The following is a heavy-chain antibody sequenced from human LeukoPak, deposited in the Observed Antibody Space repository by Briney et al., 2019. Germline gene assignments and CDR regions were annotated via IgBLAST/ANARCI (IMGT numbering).Heavy chain of an antibody. CDR2: ISYDGSNK. D-gene: IGHD3-3*01. CDR3: ARAYDF. CDR1: GFTFSSYA. V-gene: IGHV3-30-3*01. J-gene: IGHJ4*02. Sequence: GRSLRLSCAASGFTFSSYAMHWVRQAPGKGLEWVAVISYDGSNKYYADSVKGRFTISRDNSKNTLYLQMNSLRAEDTAVYYCARAYDFWGQGTLVTVSS.